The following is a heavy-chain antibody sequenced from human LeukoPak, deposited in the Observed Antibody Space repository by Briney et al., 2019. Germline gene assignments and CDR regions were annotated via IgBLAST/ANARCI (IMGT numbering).Heavy chain of an antibody. CDR2: LYTTGGT. J-gene: IGHJ6*02. V-gene: IGHV4-4*07. Sequence: PSETLSLTYTVSGGSISGNSWSWIRQPAGKGLEWIGRLYTTGGTNYNPSLKSRVTMSVDTSKNQFSLNLGSVSAADTAVYYCARDGFSGSTTYYENNFAMDVWGPGTTVTVSS. CDR3: ARDGFSGSTTYYENNFAMDV. CDR1: GGSISGNS. D-gene: IGHD3-10*01.